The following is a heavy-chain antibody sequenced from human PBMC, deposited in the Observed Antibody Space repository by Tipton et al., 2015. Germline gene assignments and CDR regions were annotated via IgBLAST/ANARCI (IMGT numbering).Heavy chain of an antibody. CDR3: ARSLFPETAGLENWFDP. Sequence: TLSLTCDVSGYSISSGYYWGWIRQPPGKGLEWIGSLSYSGKTDYNPPLRSRVTISVDTSKNQFSLRLSSVTAADTAVYYCARSLFPETAGLENWFDPWGQGTLVTVSS. D-gene: IGHD6-13*01. CDR2: LSYSGKT. CDR1: GYSISSGYY. V-gene: IGHV4-38-2*01. J-gene: IGHJ5*02.